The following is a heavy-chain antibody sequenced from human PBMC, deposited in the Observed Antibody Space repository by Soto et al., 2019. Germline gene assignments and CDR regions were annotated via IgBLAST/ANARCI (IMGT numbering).Heavy chain of an antibody. D-gene: IGHD6-6*01. J-gene: IGHJ5*02. CDR1: GFTFRSFG. CDR2: ISPDGSSQ. V-gene: IGHV3-30*03. CDR3: ARGGKMAARPFNWFDP. Sequence: GALRLSCEASGFTFRSFGMHWVRQTPDKGLEWVSVISPDGSSQDYADSVKGRFTISRDNSKNTLYLQMNSLRAEDTAVYYCARGGKMAARPFNWFDPWGQGTLVTVSS.